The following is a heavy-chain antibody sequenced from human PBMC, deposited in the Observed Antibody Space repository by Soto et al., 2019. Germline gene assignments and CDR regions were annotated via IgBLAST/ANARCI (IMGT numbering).Heavy chain of an antibody. CDR2: INPNSGGT. J-gene: IGHJ4*02. CDR1: GYTFTGYY. V-gene: IGHV1-2*02. CDR3: ARVMEYYYDSSGYSRIHFHY. Sequence: ASVKVSCKASGYTFTGYYMHWVRQAPGQGLEWMGWINPNSGGTNYAQKFQGRVTMTRDTSISTAYMELSRLRSDDTAVYYCARVMEYYYDSSGYSRIHFHYWGQGTRVTVYS. D-gene: IGHD3-22*01.